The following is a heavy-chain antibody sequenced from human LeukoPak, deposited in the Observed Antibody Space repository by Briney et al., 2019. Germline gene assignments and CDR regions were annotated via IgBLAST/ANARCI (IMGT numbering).Heavy chain of an antibody. D-gene: IGHD2-21*02. CDR1: GFTFSSYG. CDR3: TRDAGTAGAERLDY. V-gene: IGHV3-74*01. CDR2: INTDGRST. Sequence: GGSLRLSCAASGFTFSSYGMHWVRRAPGKGLVWVSRINTDGRSTDYADSVKGRFTISRDNAKNTLYLQMNSLRAEDTAVYYCTRDAGTAGAERLDYWGQGTLVTVSS. J-gene: IGHJ4*02.